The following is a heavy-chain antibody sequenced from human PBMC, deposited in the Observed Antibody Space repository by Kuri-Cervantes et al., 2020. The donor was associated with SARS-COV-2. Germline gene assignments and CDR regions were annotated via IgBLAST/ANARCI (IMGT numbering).Heavy chain of an antibody. CDR2: IYWDDDK. J-gene: IGHJ6*02. CDR1: GSSLSTSGVG. CDR3: ARIMGSSWYHPGYYYYYGMDV. D-gene: IGHD6-13*01. Sequence: SGPTLVKPTQTLTLTCTFSGSSLSTSGVGVGWIRQPPGKALEWLALIYWDDDKRYSPSLKSRLTITKDTSKSQVVLTMTNMDPVDTATYYCARIMGSSWYHPGYYYYYGMDVCGQATTVTVSS. V-gene: IGHV2-5*02.